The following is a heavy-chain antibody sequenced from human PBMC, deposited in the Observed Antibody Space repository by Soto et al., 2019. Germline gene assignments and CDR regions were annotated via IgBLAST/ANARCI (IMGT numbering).Heavy chain of an antibody. CDR2: IWYDGSNK. D-gene: IGHD3-10*01. CDR1: GFTFSSYG. J-gene: IGHJ4*02. CDR3: ARGSKDSYPGSRIFDF. Sequence: LRLSCAASGFTFSSYGMHWVRQAPGKGLEWVAVIWYDGSNKYYADSVKGRFTISRDNSKNTLYLQMNSLRAEDTAVYYCARGSKDSYPGSRIFDFWGRGTLVTVSS. V-gene: IGHV3-33*01.